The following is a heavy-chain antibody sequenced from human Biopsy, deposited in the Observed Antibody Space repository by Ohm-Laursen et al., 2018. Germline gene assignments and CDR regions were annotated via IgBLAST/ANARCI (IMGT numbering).Heavy chain of an antibody. Sequence: ASVKVSCKASGFSFTGYYIHWVRQAPGQGLEWMGWISPKSGDTNYAHKFQGNITMTRDTSKSTAYMEMSRLRCDDTAVYYCALQSVAQMKNFDYWGQGTLVTVSS. J-gene: IGHJ4*02. CDR3: ALQSVAQMKNFDY. V-gene: IGHV1-2*02. D-gene: IGHD6-19*01. CDR2: ISPKSGDT. CDR1: GFSFTGYY.